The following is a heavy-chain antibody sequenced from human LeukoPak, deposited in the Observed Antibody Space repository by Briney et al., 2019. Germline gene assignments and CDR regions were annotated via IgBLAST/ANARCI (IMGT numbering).Heavy chain of an antibody. Sequence: SETLSLTCTVSGGSISSYYWSWIRQPPGKGLEWIGYIYYSGSTNYNPSLKSRVTISVDTSKNQFSLKLSSVTAADTAVYYCARGGYSYGLAFTVAFDIWGQGTMVTVSS. CDR2: IYYSGST. J-gene: IGHJ3*02. V-gene: IGHV4-59*08. D-gene: IGHD5-18*01. CDR3: ARGGYSYGLAFTVAFDI. CDR1: GGSISSYY.